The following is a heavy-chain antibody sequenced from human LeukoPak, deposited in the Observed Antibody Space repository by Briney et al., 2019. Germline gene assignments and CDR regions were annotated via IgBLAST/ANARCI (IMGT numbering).Heavy chain of an antibody. CDR1: GFTFSSYW. CDR2: INSDGSST. Sequence: PGGSLRLSCAASGFTFSSYWMHWVRQAPGKGLVWVSRINSDGSSTSYADSVKGRFTISRDNSKNTLYLQMNSLRAEDTAVYYCAKDYRRSGATRPRLGFDYWGQGTLVTVSS. D-gene: IGHD1-26*01. CDR3: AKDYRRSGATRPRLGFDY. V-gene: IGHV3-74*01. J-gene: IGHJ4*02.